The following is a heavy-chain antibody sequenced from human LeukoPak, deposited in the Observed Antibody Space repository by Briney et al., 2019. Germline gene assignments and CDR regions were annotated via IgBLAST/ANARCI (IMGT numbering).Heavy chain of an antibody. Sequence: ASVKVSCKASGYTFNGYYMHWVRQAPGQGLEWMGWINPNSGGTNYAQKFQGRVTMTRDTSISTAYMELSRLRSDDTAVYYCARGSPAVAAQKGDYWGQGTLVTVSS. CDR1: GYTFNGYY. CDR3: ARGSPAVAAQKGDY. J-gene: IGHJ4*02. CDR2: INPNSGGT. V-gene: IGHV1-2*02. D-gene: IGHD6-19*01.